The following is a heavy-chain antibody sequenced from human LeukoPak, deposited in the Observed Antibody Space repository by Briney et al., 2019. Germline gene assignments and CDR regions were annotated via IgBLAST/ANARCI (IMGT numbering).Heavy chain of an antibody. CDR2: ISGSSSTI. J-gene: IGHJ4*02. Sequence: GGSLRLSCSASGFTFSSYSMNWVRQAPGKGLEWGSYISGSSSTIYYADSVKGRFTISRDNGKNTLYLQMNSLRAEDTAVYYCARGSTYYDSSGQVPFDYWGQGTLVTVSS. D-gene: IGHD3-22*01. V-gene: IGHV3-48*01. CDR1: GFTFSSYS. CDR3: ARGSTYYDSSGQVPFDY.